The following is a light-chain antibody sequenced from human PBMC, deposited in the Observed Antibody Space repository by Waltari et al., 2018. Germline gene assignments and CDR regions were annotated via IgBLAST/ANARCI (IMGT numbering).Light chain of an antibody. CDR3: QSYDSSLSGWV. CDR2: GTS. V-gene: IGLV1-40*01. CDR1: SSNIGAGYD. J-gene: IGLJ3*02. Sequence: QSVLTQPPSVSGAPGQRVTISCTGSSSNIGAGYDVHWYQQLPGTAPKLLIYGTSSRPPGCPDRFSGSKSGTSASLAITGLQAEDEADYYCQSYDSSLSGWVFGGGTKLTVL.